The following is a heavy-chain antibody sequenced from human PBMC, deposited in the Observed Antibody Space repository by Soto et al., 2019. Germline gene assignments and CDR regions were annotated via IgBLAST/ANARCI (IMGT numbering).Heavy chain of an antibody. J-gene: IGHJ4*02. CDR2: IKSKTDGGTT. CDR1: GLTFSKGG. CDR3: TTDPVTMIVVVPSSG. Sequence: PRGSLRVSCAGSGLTFSKGGLNSVRQAPGKGLEWVGRIKSKTDGGTTDYAAPVKGRFTISRDDSKNTLYLQMNSLKTEDTAVYYCTTDPVTMIVVVPSSGWGQGT. D-gene: IGHD3-22*01. V-gene: IGHV3-15*07.